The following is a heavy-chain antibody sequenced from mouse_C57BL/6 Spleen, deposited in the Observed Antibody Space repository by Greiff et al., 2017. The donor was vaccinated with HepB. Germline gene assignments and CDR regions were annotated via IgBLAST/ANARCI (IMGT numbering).Heavy chain of an antibody. J-gene: IGHJ1*01. V-gene: IGHV5-17*01. Sequence: DVMLVESGGGLVKPGGSLKLSCAASGFTFSDYGMHWVRQAPEKGLEWVAYISSGSSTIYYADTVKGRFTISRDNAKNTLFLQMTSLRSEDTAMYYCAGVGSFYGPGYFDGWGEGTTVTVSS. CDR3: AGVGSFYGPGYFDG. CDR1: GFTFSDYG. CDR2: ISSGSSTI. D-gene: IGHD1-2*01.